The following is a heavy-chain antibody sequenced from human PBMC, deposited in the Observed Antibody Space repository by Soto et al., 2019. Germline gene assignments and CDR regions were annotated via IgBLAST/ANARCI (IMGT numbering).Heavy chain of an antibody. D-gene: IGHD3-22*01. V-gene: IGHV4-31*03. CDR1: GGSISSGGYY. CDR2: IYYSGST. Sequence: KSSETLSLTCTVSGGSISSGGYYWSWIRQHPGKGLEWIGYIYYSGSTYYNPSLKSRVTISVDTSKNQFSLKLSSVTAADTAVYYCARGGYYDLLVSWFDPWGQGTLVTVSS. J-gene: IGHJ5*02. CDR3: ARGGYYDLLVSWFDP.